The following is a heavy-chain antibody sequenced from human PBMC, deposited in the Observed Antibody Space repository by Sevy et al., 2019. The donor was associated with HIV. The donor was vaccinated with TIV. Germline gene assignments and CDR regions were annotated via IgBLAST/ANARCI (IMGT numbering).Heavy chain of an antibody. Sequence: SETLSLTCSVSGGSISSYFWTWVRQSPGKGLEWIGNIYFTGNTDYSPSLKCRVTLSLDTSKSQFSLTLKSVTAADTAIYFCARDSTTRPRVLDYWGQGTLVTVSS. CDR2: IYFTGNT. D-gene: IGHD1-1*01. CDR1: GGSISSYF. J-gene: IGHJ4*02. V-gene: IGHV4-59*01. CDR3: ARDSTTRPRVLDY.